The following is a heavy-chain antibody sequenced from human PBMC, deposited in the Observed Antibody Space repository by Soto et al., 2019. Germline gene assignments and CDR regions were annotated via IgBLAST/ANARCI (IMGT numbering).Heavy chain of an antibody. D-gene: IGHD6-19*01. CDR1: GDSVSSNSAA. Sequence: SQTLLLTCAISGDSVSSNSAAWNWIRQSPSRGLEWLGRTYYRSKWHNDYAVSVKSRITINPDTSKNQFSLQLNSVTPEDTAVYYCAREEDAEYSSGWARVDYWGQGTLVTVSS. V-gene: IGHV6-1*01. J-gene: IGHJ4*02. CDR3: AREEDAEYSSGWARVDY. CDR2: TYYRSKWHN.